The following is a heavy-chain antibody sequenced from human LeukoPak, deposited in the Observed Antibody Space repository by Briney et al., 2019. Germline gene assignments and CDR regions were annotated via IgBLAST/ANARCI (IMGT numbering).Heavy chain of an antibody. CDR1: GFTFSDYY. V-gene: IGHV3-11*05. J-gene: IGHJ4*02. CDR2: ISSSSSYT. D-gene: IGHD5-12*01. Sequence: GGSLRLSCAASGFTFSDYYMSWIRQAPGKGLEWVSYISSSSSYTNYADSVKGRFTISRDNAKNSLYLQMNSLRAEDTAVYYCARGGYSGYDWVDYWGQGTLVTVSS. CDR3: ARGGYSGYDWVDY.